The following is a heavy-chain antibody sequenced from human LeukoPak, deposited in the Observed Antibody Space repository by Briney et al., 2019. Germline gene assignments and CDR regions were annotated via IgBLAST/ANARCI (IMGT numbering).Heavy chain of an antibody. CDR1: GFTFSSYG. J-gene: IGHJ4*02. CDR2: MSYDGSNK. D-gene: IGHD5-18*01. V-gene: IGHV3-30*19. Sequence: GGSLRLSCAASGFTFSSYGMHWVRQAPGKGLEWVAVMSYDGSNKYYADSVKGRFTISRDNSKNTLYLQMNSLRAEDTAVYYCARGLILELWYLGYWGQGTLVTVSS. CDR3: ARGLILELWYLGY.